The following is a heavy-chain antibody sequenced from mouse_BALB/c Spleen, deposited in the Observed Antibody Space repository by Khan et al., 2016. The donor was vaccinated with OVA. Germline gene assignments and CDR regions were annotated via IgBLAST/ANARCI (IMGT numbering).Heavy chain of an antibody. CDR3: AIIYYGYDWFTY. D-gene: IGHD2-2*01. CDR2: IWGDGST. V-gene: IGHV2-3*01. J-gene: IGHJ3*01. Sequence: VQLQESGPGLVAPSQSLSITCTASGLSLTNYGISWIRQPPGKGLEWLGVIWGDGSTNYYSALISRLSINKDNSKSQVFLKLNSLLTDDTATYYCAIIYYGYDWFTYWGQGTLVTVSA. CDR1: GLSLTNYG.